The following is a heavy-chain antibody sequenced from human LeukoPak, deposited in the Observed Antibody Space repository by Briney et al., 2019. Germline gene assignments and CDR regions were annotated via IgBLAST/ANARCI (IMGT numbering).Heavy chain of an antibody. CDR1: GFTFNNYA. D-gene: IGHD3-10*02. CDR3: AELGITMIGGV. J-gene: IGHJ6*04. Sequence: GGSLRLSCVSSGFTFNNYAMNWVRQAPGKGLEWVSYISSSGSTIYYADSVKGRFTISRDNAKNSLYLQMNSLRAEDTAVYYCAELGITMIGGVWGKGTTVTISS. V-gene: IGHV3-48*03. CDR2: ISSSGSTI.